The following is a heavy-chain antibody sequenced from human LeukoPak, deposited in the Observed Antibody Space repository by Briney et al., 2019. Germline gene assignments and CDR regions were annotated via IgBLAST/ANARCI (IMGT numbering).Heavy chain of an antibody. V-gene: IGHV4-59*01. CDR1: GGSIRSYY. Sequence: SETLSLTCTVSGGSIRSYYWSWIRQPPGKGLEWIGYIYYTGSTNYNPSFKNRVTISQDTSKNQFSLKLSSVTAADTAFYYCARVGDTYGDYPYYFDYWGQGTLVTVSS. CDR2: IYYTGST. J-gene: IGHJ4*02. D-gene: IGHD4-17*01. CDR3: ARVGDTYGDYPYYFDY.